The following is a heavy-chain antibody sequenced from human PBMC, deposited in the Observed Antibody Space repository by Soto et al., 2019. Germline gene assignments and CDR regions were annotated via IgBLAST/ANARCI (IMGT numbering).Heavy chain of an antibody. J-gene: IGHJ2*01. CDR3: ARGRGHNWYFDL. V-gene: IGHV1-3*01. Sequence: ASVTVSFTASGYTFTIYAVHWVRQAPGQRLEWMGWINAGNGNTKYSQKFQGRVTITRDTSASTAYMELSSLRSEDTAVYYCARGRGHNWYFDLWGRGTLVTVSS. CDR2: INAGNGNT. CDR1: GYTFTIYA.